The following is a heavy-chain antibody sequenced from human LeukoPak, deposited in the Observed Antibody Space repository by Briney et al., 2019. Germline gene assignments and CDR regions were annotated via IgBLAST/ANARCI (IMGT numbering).Heavy chain of an antibody. D-gene: IGHD1-26*01. CDR2: INQDGSQK. CDR1: GFTFSSYW. J-gene: IGHJ4*02. V-gene: IGHV3-7*05. Sequence: GGSLRLSCAASGFTFSSYWVSWVRQAPGKGLEWVANINQDGSQKYYVDSVKGRFTISRDNAKNSLYLQMNSLRAEDTAVYYWGTGGLGVSGSYYLDYWGQGTLVTVSS. CDR3: GTGGLGVSGSYYLDY.